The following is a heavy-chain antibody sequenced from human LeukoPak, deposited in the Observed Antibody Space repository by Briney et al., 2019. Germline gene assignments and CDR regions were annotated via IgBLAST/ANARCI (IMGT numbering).Heavy chain of an antibody. V-gene: IGHV3-30*04. CDR3: ARESYKRHIDY. CDR1: GFTFSSYA. D-gene: IGHD1-14*01. J-gene: IGHJ4*02. Sequence: PGGSLRLSCAASGFTFSSYAMHWVRQAPGKGLEWVAVISYDGSNKYYADSVKGRFTISRDNSKNTLYLQMNSLRAEDTAVYYCARESYKRHIDYWGQGTLVTVSS. CDR2: ISYDGSNK.